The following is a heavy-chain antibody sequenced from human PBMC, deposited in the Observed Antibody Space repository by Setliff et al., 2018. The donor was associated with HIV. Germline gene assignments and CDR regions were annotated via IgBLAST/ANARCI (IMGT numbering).Heavy chain of an antibody. J-gene: IGHJ4*02. Sequence: GGSLRLSCAASGFTFDDYTMHWVRQAPGKGLEWVAIISWDGGNTYYADSVKGRFTISRDNSKNSLYLQMNSLRTEDTALYYCVKNIGGYSSSSVFDYWGQGTLVTVSS. CDR3: VKNIGGYSSSSVFDY. CDR2: ISWDGGNT. CDR1: GFTFDDYT. D-gene: IGHD6-6*01. V-gene: IGHV3-43*01.